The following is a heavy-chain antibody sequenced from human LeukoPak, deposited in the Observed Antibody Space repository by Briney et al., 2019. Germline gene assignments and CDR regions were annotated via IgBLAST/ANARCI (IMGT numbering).Heavy chain of an antibody. CDR3: ARFRGFGSGYYYWWFDP. J-gene: IGHJ5*02. CDR2: IIPIFGTA. CDR1: GGTFSSYA. Sequence: SVKVSCKASGGTFSSYAISWVRQAPGQGLEWMGGIIPIFGTANYAQKCQGRVTITADESTSTAYMELSSLRSEDTAVYYCARFRGFGSGYYYWWFDPWGQGTLVTVSS. V-gene: IGHV1-69*01. D-gene: IGHD3-22*01.